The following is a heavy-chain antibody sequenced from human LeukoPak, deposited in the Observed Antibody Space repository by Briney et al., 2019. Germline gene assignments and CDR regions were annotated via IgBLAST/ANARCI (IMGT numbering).Heavy chain of an antibody. CDR2: IYYSGST. CDR1: GGSISSYY. CDR3: ARGYCGGDCCLADY. J-gene: IGHJ4*02. D-gene: IGHD2-21*02. Sequence: SETLSLTCTVSGGSISSYYWSWIRQPPGKGLEWIGYIYYSGSTNYNPSLKSRVTISVDTSKNQFSLKLSYVNAADTAVYYCARGYCGGDCCLADYWGQGTLVTVSS. V-gene: IGHV4-59*01.